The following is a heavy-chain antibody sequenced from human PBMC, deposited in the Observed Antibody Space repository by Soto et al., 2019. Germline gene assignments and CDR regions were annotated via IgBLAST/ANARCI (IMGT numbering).Heavy chain of an antibody. CDR1: GFTFSSYG. D-gene: IGHD6-19*01. J-gene: IGHJ4*02. V-gene: IGHV3-33*01. CDR3: ARDGKAVAGIFDY. Sequence: QVQLVESGGGVVQPGRSLRLSCAASGFTFSSYGMLWVRQAPGKGLEWVAVIWYDGSNKYYADSVKGRFTISRDNSKNTLYLQMNSLRAEDTAVYYCARDGKAVAGIFDYWGQGTLVTVSS. CDR2: IWYDGSNK.